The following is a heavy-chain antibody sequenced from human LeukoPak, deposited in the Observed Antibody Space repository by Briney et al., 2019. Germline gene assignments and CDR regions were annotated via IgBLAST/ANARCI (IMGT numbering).Heavy chain of an antibody. CDR1: GFTFSSYE. Sequence: QSGGSLRLSCAASGFTFSSYEMNWVRQAPGKGLEWVSYISSSGSTIYYADSVKGRFTISRDNAKNSLYLQMNSLRGEDRAVYYCAELGITMIGGVWGKGTTVTISS. V-gene: IGHV3-48*03. D-gene: IGHD3-10*02. CDR2: ISSSGSTI. J-gene: IGHJ6*04. CDR3: AELGITMIGGV.